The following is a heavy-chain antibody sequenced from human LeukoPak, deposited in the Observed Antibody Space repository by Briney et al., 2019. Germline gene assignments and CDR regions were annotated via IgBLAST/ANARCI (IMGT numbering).Heavy chain of an antibody. D-gene: IGHD2/OR15-2a*01. CDR1: GGSISSSYSY. CDR2: IYYSGST. Sequence: SETLSLTCTVSGGSISSSYSYWGWIRQPPGKGLEWIGNIYYSGSTYYSLSLTSRVTVSVDTSENQFSLKLSSVTAADTAVYYCARAHSIASYYYGVDVWGQGTTVTVSS. J-gene: IGHJ6*02. V-gene: IGHV4-39*07. CDR3: ARAHSIASYYYGVDV.